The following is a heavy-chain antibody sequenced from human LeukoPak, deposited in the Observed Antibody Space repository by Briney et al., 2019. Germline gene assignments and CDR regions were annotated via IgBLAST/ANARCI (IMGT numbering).Heavy chain of an antibody. CDR2: ISSSSSYI. CDR3: VRDMSGTMVREEYYFDY. CDR1: GFTFSSYS. V-gene: IGHV3-21*01. Sequence: GGSLRLSCAASGFTFSSYSMNWVRQAPGKGLEWVSSISSSSSYIYYADSVKGRFTISRDNAKNSLYLQMNSLRAEDTAVYYCVRDMSGTMVREEYYFDYWGQGTLVTVSS. D-gene: IGHD3-10*01. J-gene: IGHJ4*02.